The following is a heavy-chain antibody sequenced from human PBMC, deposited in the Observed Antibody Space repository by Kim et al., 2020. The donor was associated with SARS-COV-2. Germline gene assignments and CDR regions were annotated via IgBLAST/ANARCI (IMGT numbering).Heavy chain of an antibody. CDR2: IYYSGST. J-gene: IGHJ5*02. V-gene: IGHV4-30-2*01. CDR1: GGSISSGGYS. D-gene: IGHD2-15*01. CDR3: ARDTRGYCSGGGCDNWFDP. Sequence: SETLSLTCAVSGGSISSGGYSWSWIRQPPGKGLEWIGYIYYSGSTYYNPSLKSRVTISVDRSKNQFSLKLSSVTAADTAVYYCARDTRGYCSGGGCDNWFDPWGQGTLVTVSS.